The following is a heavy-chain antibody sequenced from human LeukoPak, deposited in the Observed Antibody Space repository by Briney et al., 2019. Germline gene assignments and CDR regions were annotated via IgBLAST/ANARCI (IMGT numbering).Heavy chain of an antibody. Sequence: PSQTLSLTCTVSGGSISSGSYYWSWIRQPPGKGLEWIGSIYHSGSTYYNPSLKSRVTISVDTSKNQFSLKLSSVTAADTAVYYCARHNPGVQDAFDIWGQGTMVTVSS. V-gene: IGHV4-39*01. J-gene: IGHJ3*02. CDR2: IYHSGST. CDR3: ARHNPGVQDAFDI. D-gene: IGHD3-10*01. CDR1: GGSISSGSYY.